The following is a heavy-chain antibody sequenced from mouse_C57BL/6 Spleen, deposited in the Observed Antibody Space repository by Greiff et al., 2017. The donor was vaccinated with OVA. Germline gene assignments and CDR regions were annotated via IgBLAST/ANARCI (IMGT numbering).Heavy chain of an antibody. CDR3: TRTYGSSYLWYFDV. CDR1: GYTFTDYE. V-gene: IGHV1-15*01. Sequence: QVQLQQSGAELVRPGASVTLSCKASGYTFTDYEMHWVKQTPVHGLEWIGAIDPETGGTAYNQKFKGKALLTADKSSSTAYMELRSLTSEDSAVYYCTRTYGSSYLWYFDVWGTGTTVTVSS. D-gene: IGHD1-1*01. J-gene: IGHJ1*03. CDR2: IDPETGGT.